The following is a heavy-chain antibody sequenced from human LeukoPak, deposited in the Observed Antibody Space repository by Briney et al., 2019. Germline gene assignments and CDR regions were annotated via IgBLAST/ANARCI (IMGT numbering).Heavy chain of an antibody. CDR3: AREYDFWSGRATKFDY. CDR1: GASISNDY. J-gene: IGHJ4*02. Sequence: PSETLSLTCTVSGASISNDYWCWIRQPPGKGLEWLGCFYHSEHTSYNPSLKSRITISINTSKNQFSLKLSSVTAADTAVYYCAREYDFWSGRATKFDYWGQGTLVTVSS. CDR2: FYHSEHT. V-gene: IGHV4-59*08. D-gene: IGHD3-3*01.